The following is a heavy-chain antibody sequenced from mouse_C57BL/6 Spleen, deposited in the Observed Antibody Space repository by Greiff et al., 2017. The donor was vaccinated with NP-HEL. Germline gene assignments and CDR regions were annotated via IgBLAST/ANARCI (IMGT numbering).Heavy chain of an antibody. D-gene: IGHD1-1*01. CDR1: GYTFTSYW. J-gene: IGHJ2*01. CDR2: IYPSDSET. Sequence: VQLQQPGAELVRPGSSVKLSCKASGYTFTSYWMDWVKQRPGQGLEWIGNIYPSDSETHYNLKFKDKATLTVDKSSSTAYMQLSSLTSEDSAVYYCARSGGTSLDYWGQGTTLTVSS. CDR3: ARSGGTSLDY. V-gene: IGHV1-61*01.